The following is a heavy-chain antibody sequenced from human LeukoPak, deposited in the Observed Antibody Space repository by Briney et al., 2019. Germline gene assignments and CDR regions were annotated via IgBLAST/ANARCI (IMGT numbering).Heavy chain of an antibody. CDR1: GGSFSGYY. CDR2: INHSGST. V-gene: IGHV4-34*01. CDR3: ARYWNDYGGNSVQDAFDI. Sequence: SETLSLTCAVYGGSFSGYYWSWIRQPPGKGLEWIGEINHSGSTNYNPSLKSRVTISVDTSKNQFSLKLSSVIAADTAVYYCARYWNDYGGNSVQDAFDIWGQGTMVTVSS. D-gene: IGHD4-23*01. J-gene: IGHJ3*02.